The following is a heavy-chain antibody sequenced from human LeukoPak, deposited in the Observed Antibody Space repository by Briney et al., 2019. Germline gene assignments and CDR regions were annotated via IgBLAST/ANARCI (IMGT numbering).Heavy chain of an antibody. CDR2: VYRSGST. Sequence: SETLSLTCTVSGYSISSGYYWGWIRQPPGKGLEWIASVYRSGSTYYNPSLKSRVTISADTSKNQFSMRLRSVTVADTAVYYCARQGPTETFDYWGQGALVTVSS. J-gene: IGHJ4*02. CDR1: GYSISSGYY. V-gene: IGHV4-38-2*02. CDR3: ARQGPTETFDY. D-gene: IGHD1-1*01.